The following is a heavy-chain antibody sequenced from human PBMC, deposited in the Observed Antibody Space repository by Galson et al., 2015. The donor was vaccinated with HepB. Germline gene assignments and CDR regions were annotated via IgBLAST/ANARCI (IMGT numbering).Heavy chain of an antibody. V-gene: IGHV3-7*03. Sequence: SLRLSCAASGFTFSSYWMNWVRQTPGKGLEWVAKIKQDGSEKYYVDSVRGRFTISRDNAKNSLCLQMNSLRAEDTAVYYCARDSPLLGSGLPPGVAAADSPPTMFFDNWGQGTTVTVSS. CDR3: ARDSPLLGSGLPPGVAAADSPPTMFFDN. CDR2: IKQDGSEK. CDR1: GFTFSSYW. D-gene: IGHD6-13*01. J-gene: IGHJ3*02.